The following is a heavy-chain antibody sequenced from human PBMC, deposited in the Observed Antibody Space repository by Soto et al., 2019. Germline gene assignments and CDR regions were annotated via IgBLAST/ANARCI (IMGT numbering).Heavy chain of an antibody. CDR1: GFTCSSYS. D-gene: IGHD6-6*01. Sequence: GGSLRLSCAASGFTCSSYSMNWVRQAPGKGLEWVSYISSSSSTIYYADSVKGRFTIYRDNAKNSLYLQMNSLRAEDTAVYYCARVNAYSSSSDAFDIWGQGTMVTVSS. CDR2: ISSSSSTI. J-gene: IGHJ3*02. CDR3: ARVNAYSSSSDAFDI. V-gene: IGHV3-48*01.